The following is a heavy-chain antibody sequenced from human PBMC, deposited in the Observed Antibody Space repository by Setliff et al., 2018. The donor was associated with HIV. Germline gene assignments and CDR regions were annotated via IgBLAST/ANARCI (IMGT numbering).Heavy chain of an antibody. J-gene: IGHJ4*02. CDR3: ARRDDILTTYYHY. Sequence: SETLSLTCTVSGGSISSGDYYWSWIRQPPGKGLEWIGYIYYSGSTYYNPSLKSRVTISMDTSKNQFPLTVSSVTAADTAVYYCARRDDILTTYYHYWGQGTLVTVSS. D-gene: IGHD3-9*01. V-gene: IGHV4-30-4*08. CDR1: GGSISSGDYY. CDR2: IYYSGST.